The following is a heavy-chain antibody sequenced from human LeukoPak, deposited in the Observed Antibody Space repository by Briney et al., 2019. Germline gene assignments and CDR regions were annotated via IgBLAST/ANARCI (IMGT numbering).Heavy chain of an antibody. CDR1: GFTFSDYW. Sequence: PGGSLRLSCAAAGFTFSDYWMSWVRQAPGKGLEWVGRIKSKTDGGTTDYAAPVKGRFTISRDDSKNTLYLQMNRLKTEDTAVYYCTTDYYGSGSYPDAFDIWGRGTMVTVSS. D-gene: IGHD3-10*01. V-gene: IGHV3-15*01. J-gene: IGHJ3*02. CDR3: TTDYYGSGSYPDAFDI. CDR2: IKSKTDGGTT.